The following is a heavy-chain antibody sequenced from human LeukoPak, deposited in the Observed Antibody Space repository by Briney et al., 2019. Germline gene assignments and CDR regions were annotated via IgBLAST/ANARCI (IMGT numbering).Heavy chain of an antibody. CDR3: ASVRYSYGMGLFDY. CDR1: GGSISSSSYY. J-gene: IGHJ4*02. D-gene: IGHD5-18*01. CDR2: IYHSGST. Sequence: KSSETLSLTCTVSGGSISSSSYYWGWIRQPPGKGLEWIGSIYHSGSTYYNPSLKSRVTISVDTSKNQFSLKLSSVTAADTAVYYCASVRYSYGMGLFDYWGQGTLVTVSS. V-gene: IGHV4-39*07.